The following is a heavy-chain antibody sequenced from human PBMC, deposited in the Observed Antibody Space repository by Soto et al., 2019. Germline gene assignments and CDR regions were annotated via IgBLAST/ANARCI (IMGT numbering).Heavy chain of an antibody. CDR1: GGSISGYY. J-gene: IGHJ6*02. CDR3: ARDLEGHPGSSYYYYYGMDV. D-gene: IGHD6-13*01. Sequence: PSETLSLTCTVSGGSISGYYWSWIRQHPGKGLEWIGYIYYSGSTYYNPSLKSRVTISVDTSKNQFSLKLSSVTAADTAVYYCARDLEGHPGSSYYYYYGMDVWGQGTTVTVSS. CDR2: IYYSGST. V-gene: IGHV4-31*03.